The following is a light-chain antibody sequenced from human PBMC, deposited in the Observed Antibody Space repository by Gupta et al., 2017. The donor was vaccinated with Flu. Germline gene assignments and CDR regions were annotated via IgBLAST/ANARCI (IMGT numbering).Light chain of an antibody. Sequence: ISGRSSQSLLHSSGYNFLDWYLQKPGQSPQLLIYLGSNRASGVPDRFSGSGSGTDFTLKISRVEAEDVGVYYCMQALHLVTFGPGTKVDIK. J-gene: IGKJ3*01. CDR2: LGS. V-gene: IGKV2-28*01. CDR1: QSLLHSSGYNF. CDR3: MQALHLVT.